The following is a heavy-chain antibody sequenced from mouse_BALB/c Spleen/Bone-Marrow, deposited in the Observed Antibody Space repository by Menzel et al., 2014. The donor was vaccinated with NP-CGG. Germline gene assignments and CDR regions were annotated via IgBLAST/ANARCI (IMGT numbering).Heavy chain of an antibody. J-gene: IGHJ3*01. CDR3: ARGRFAY. Sequence: VQLQQSGPELAKPGASVKISCKTSGYTFTEYTIHWVKQSHGKSLEWIGNINPNIGGTTYNQKFKGKATLTVDMSSSTAYMDLRSLTSEDSAVYYCARGRFAYWGQGTLVTVSA. CDR1: GYTFTEYT. V-gene: IGHV1-18*01. CDR2: INPNIGGT.